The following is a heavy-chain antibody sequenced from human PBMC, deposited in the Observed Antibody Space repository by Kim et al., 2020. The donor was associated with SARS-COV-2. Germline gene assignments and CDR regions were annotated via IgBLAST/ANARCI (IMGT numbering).Heavy chain of an antibody. CDR3: AHTSDTAMVTDAFDI. J-gene: IGHJ3*02. V-gene: IGHV2-5*01. Sequence: PSLKSRLTITKDTSKNQVVLTMTNMDAVDTATYYCAHTSDTAMVTDAFDIWGQGTMVTVSS. D-gene: IGHD5-18*01.